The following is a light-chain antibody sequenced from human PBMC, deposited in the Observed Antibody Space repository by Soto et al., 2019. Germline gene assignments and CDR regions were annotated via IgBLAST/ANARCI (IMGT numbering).Light chain of an antibody. V-gene: IGLV7-46*01. CDR3: LLSYNGPYV. CDR1: TGAVTNGHY. Sequence: QAVVTQAPSLTVSPGGTVTLTCGSSTGAVTNGHYPYWFQQKPGQAPRTLIYETTNRHSWTPARFSGSLLGDKAALTLSGAQPEDEAEYYCLLSYNGPYVFGTGTKVTVL. J-gene: IGLJ1*01. CDR2: ETT.